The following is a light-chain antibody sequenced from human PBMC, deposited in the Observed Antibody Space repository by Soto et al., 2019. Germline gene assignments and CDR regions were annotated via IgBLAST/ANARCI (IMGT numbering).Light chain of an antibody. V-gene: IGKV1-39*01. J-gene: IGKJ4*01. CDR3: QQSFSSPVT. CDR2: AAA. CDR1: QTISSF. Sequence: DIQMTQSPSSLSASVGDNVTITCRASQTISSFLNWHQQKVGKAPKVLMYAAASPQSGVPSRFSGSGSGTHFTLTISSLQPEDSATYYCQQSFSSPVTFGGGT.